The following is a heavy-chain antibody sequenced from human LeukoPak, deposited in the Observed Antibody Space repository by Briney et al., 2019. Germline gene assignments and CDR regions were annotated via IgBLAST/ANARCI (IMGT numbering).Heavy chain of an antibody. CDR1: GGSISSSSYY. Sequence: SETLSLTCTVSGGSISSSSYYWGWIRQPPGKGLEWIGSIYYSGSTYYNPSLKSRVTISVDTSKNQFSLKLSSVTAADTAVYYCARDSVVAVAGTYFDYWGQGTLVTVSS. D-gene: IGHD6-19*01. CDR3: ARDSVVAVAGTYFDY. CDR2: IYYSGST. V-gene: IGHV4-39*07. J-gene: IGHJ4*02.